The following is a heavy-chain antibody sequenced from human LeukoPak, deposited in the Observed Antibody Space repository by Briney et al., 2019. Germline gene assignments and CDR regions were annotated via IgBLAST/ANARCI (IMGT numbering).Heavy chain of an antibody. CDR1: GGSFCGYY. J-gene: IGHJ3*01. CDR2: INHSGST. D-gene: IGHD1-20*01. Sequence: LETLSLTCGVYGGSFCGYYWSWIRQSPGKGLEWIGEINHSGSTNYNPSLKSRVTISIDTSKNQFSLKMTSVTAADTALYYCAHITGSDAFDVWGQGTMVTVSS. CDR3: AHITGSDAFDV. V-gene: IGHV4-34*01.